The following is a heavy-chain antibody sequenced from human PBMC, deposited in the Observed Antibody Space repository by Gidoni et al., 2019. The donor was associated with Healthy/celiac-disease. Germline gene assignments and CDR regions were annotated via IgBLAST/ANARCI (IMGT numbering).Heavy chain of an antibody. V-gene: IGHV3-23*01. D-gene: IGHD6-13*01. CDR3: AKAGYSSSWY. CDR1: GFTFSCDA. Sequence: EVQLLDSGGGLVQPGGSLRPPCAAAGFTFSCDAMSWVRQAPGKGLGWVSAISGSGGSTYYADSVKGRFTISRDNSKNTLYLQMNSLRAEDTAVYYCAKAGYSSSWYWGQGTLVTVSS. J-gene: IGHJ4*02. CDR2: ISGSGGST.